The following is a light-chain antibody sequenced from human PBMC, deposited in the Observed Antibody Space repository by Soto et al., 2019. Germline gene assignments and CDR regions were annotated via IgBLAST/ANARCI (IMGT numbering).Light chain of an antibody. CDR1: SSDVGSYNL. V-gene: IGLV2-23*02. Sequence: QSVLTQPASVSGSPGQSIPIFCTGTSSDVGSYNLVSWYQQHPGKAPKLMIYEVSKRPSGVSNRFSGSKPGNTASLTISGLQAEDESDYYCCSYAGSSYVFGTGTKVTVL. J-gene: IGLJ1*01. CDR3: CSYAGSSYV. CDR2: EVS.